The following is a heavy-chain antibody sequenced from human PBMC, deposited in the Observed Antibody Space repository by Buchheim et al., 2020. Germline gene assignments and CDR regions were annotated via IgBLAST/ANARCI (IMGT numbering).Heavy chain of an antibody. CDR2: TSNSGRT. Sequence: EVQLLESGGGLVQPGGSLRLSCAASGFTFSSYAMSWVRQAPGKGLEWVSATSNSGRTYYADSVKGRFTISRDNSMNTLYLQMNSLRAEDTAVYYCAKVSPYCSSTSCRLYYFDYWGQGTL. CDR3: AKVSPYCSSTSCRLYYFDY. J-gene: IGHJ4*02. V-gene: IGHV3-23*01. CDR1: GFTFSSYA. D-gene: IGHD2-2*01.